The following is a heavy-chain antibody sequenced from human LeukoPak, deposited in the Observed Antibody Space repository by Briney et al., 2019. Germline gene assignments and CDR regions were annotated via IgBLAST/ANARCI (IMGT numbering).Heavy chain of an antibody. CDR3: ARGGYDFWSGYPIPYYYYYGMDV. D-gene: IGHD3-3*01. CDR1: GYTFTSYG. CDR2: ISAYNGNT. J-gene: IGHJ6*02. V-gene: IGHV1-18*01. Sequence: ASVKVSCKASGYTFTSYGISWVRQAPGQGLEWMGWISAYNGNTNYAQKLQGRVTMTRNTSISTACMELSSLRSEDTAVYYCARGGYDFWSGYPIPYYYYYGMDVWGQGTTVTVSS.